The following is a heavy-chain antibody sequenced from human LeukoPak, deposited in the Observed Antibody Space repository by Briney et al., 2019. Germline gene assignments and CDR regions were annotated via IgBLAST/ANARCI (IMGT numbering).Heavy chain of an antibody. Sequence: PGGSLRLSCVASGFTFSNYAVMWVRQAPGQGLEWVSAITGGGTTRYADSVKGRFTISRDNSKITLYLQMNSLRVEDTAQYFCARDPNGDYIGAFEFWGQGTGVTVSS. V-gene: IGHV3-23*01. D-gene: IGHD4-17*01. J-gene: IGHJ3*01. CDR1: GFTFSNYA. CDR3: ARDPNGDYIGAFEF. CDR2: ITGGGTT.